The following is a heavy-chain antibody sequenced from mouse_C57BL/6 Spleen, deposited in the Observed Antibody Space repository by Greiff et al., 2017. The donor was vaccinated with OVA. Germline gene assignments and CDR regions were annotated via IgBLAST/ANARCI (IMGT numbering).Heavy chain of an antibody. CDR3: ARDRGTTVVAGDYAMDY. Sequence: EVKLMESGGGLVKPGGSLKLSCAASGFTFSSYAMSWVRQTPEKRLEWVATISDGGSYTYYPDNVKGRFTISRDNAKNNLYLQMSHLKSEDTAMYYCARDRGTTVVAGDYAMDYWGQGTSVTVSS. D-gene: IGHD1-1*01. CDR1: GFTFSSYA. V-gene: IGHV5-4*01. CDR2: ISDGGSYT. J-gene: IGHJ4*01.